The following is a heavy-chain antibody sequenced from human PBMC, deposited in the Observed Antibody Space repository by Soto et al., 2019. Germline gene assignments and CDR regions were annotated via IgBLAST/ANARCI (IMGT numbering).Heavy chain of an antibody. D-gene: IGHD7-27*01. J-gene: IGHJ6*02. CDR1: CGSISSGDYY. CDR3: AREWGLLPYYVMNV. CDR2: ISYTGRT. V-gene: IGHV4-61*03. Sequence: PSETLSLTCTFSCGSISSGDYYLSGIRHPPGKGLEWIGYISYTGRTKYNPSLQSRVTISVDTSKNDFSLNLSSVTAADTAVYFCAREWGLLPYYVMNVWGHGTAVTVSS.